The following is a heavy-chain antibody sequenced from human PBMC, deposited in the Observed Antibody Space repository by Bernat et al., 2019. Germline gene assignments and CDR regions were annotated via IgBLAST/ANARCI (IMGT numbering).Heavy chain of an antibody. CDR2: ISSSSYT. Sequence: QVQLVESGGGLVKPRGSLRLSCAASGFTFSDYYMSWIRQAPGKGLDWVSYISSSSYTNYADSVKGRFTISRDNAKNSLYLQMNSLRAEDTAVYYCARGTSTSAPYMDVWGKGTTVTVSS. J-gene: IGHJ6*03. CDR3: ARGTSTSAPYMDV. CDR1: GFTFSDYY. V-gene: IGHV3-11*05.